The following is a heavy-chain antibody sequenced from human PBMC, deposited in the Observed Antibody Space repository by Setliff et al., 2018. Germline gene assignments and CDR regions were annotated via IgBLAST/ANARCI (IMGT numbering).Heavy chain of an antibody. CDR1: GGSFSGYY. CDR3: ARVVESSGYYHYYYYMDV. V-gene: IGHV4-34*12. D-gene: IGHD3-22*01. J-gene: IGHJ6*03. Sequence: PSETLSLTCAVYGGSFSGYYWSWIRQPPGKRLEWIGEIIHSGSTNYNPSLKSRVTISVDTSKNQFSLKLSSVTAADTAVYYCARVVESSGYYHYYYYMDVWGKGTTVTVSS. CDR2: IIHSGST.